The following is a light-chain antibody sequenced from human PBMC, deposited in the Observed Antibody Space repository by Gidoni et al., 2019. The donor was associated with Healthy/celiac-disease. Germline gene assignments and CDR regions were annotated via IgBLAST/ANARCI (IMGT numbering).Light chain of an antibody. CDR1: QSISSY. Sequence: DIQMTPSPSSLSASVGARVTITCRASQSISSYLNWYQQKPGKATKLLIYAASSLQSGVPARFSGSGSGTDFTLTSRSLQPEELATYDCQQSYSTPRTFGQXTRLEIK. J-gene: IGKJ5*01. CDR3: QQSYSTPRT. CDR2: AAS. V-gene: IGKV1-39*01.